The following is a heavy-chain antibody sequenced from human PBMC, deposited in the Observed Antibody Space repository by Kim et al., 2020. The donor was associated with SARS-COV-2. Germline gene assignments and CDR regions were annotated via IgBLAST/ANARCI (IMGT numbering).Heavy chain of an antibody. V-gene: IGHV4-39*01. Sequence: SETLSLTCTVSGGSISSSSYYWGWIRQPPGKGLEWIGSIYYSGSTYYNPSLKSRVTISVDTSKNQFSLKLSAVTAADTAVYYCARLQIHITMFREVPYYLDNWGQGTLVTVSS. J-gene: IGHJ4*02. CDR2: IYYSGST. D-gene: IGHD3-10*01. CDR3: ARLQIHITMFREVPYYLDN. CDR1: GGSISSSSYY.